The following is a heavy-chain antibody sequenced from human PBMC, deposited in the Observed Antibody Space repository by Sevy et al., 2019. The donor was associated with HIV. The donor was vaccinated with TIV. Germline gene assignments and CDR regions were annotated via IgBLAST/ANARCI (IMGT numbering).Heavy chain of an antibody. Sequence: GESLKISCAASGFTFSTYGMHWVRQAPGKGLEWVAVIWFDGSNTYYADSVKGRFTISRDIAKNTLHLQMNSLRAEDTAVYYCARDLEFYDYGDYGPAFMPDYCGQGTLVTVSS. J-gene: IGHJ4*02. D-gene: IGHD4-17*01. CDR3: ARDLEFYDYGDYGPAFMPDY. CDR1: GFTFSTYG. CDR2: IWFDGSNT. V-gene: IGHV3-33*01.